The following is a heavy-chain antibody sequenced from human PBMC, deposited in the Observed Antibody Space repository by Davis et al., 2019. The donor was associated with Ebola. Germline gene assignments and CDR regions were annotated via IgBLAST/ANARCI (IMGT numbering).Heavy chain of an antibody. CDR3: ARPSCLAASAYYFDY. J-gene: IGHJ4*02. Sequence: GESLKISCKASGYTFTSHWIGWVRQMPGKGLEWVGIIYPTDSDARYSPSFQGQVTMSVDKSIGTAYLQWSSLKASDTAMYYCARPSCLAASAYYFDYWGQGTLVTVSS. D-gene: IGHD6-25*01. CDR2: IYPTDSDA. V-gene: IGHV5-51*01. CDR1: GYTFTSHW.